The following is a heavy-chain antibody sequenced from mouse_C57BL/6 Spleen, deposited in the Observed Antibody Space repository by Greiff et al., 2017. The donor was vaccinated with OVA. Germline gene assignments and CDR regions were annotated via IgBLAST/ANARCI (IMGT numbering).Heavy chain of an antibody. CDR2: IDPSDSYI. D-gene: IGHD2-4*01. Sequence: VQLQQPGAELVMPGASVKLSCKASGYTFTSYWMHWVKQRPGQGLEWIGEIDPSDSYINYNQKFKGKSTLTVDKSSSTAYMQLSSLTSEDSAVYYGARGKIDYDGRRYYAMDYWGQGTSVTVSS. CDR1: GYTFTSYW. J-gene: IGHJ4*01. CDR3: ARGKIDYDGRRYYAMDY. V-gene: IGHV1-69*01.